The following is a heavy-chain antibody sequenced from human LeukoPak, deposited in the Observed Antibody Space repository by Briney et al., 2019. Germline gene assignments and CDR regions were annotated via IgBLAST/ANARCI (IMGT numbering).Heavy chain of an antibody. CDR3: AKLDYYGNY. J-gene: IGHJ4*02. CDR1: GFTFRSYV. Sequence: GGTLRLSCAASGFTFRSYVMSWVRQAPVKGLEWVSTISGSSVTTYYADSVKGRFTISRDNSKNTLYLQMNSLRAEDTAVYYCAKLDYYGNYCGQGTLVTVSS. CDR2: ISGSSVTT. V-gene: IGHV3-23*01. D-gene: IGHD3-10*01.